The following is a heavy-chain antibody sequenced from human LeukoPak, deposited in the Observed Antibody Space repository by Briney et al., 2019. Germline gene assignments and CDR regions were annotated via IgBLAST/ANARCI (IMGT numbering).Heavy chain of an antibody. CDR1: GXSFTSYC. J-gene: IGHJ5*02. Sequence: GESLKISSKGSGXSFTSYCIGWVRQLPGKGLEWMGIIYPGDSDTRYSPSFQGQVTISADKSISTAYLQWSSLKASDTAMYYCARKLVAATGWFDPWGQGTLVTVSS. CDR3: ARKLVAATGWFDP. CDR2: IYPGDSDT. D-gene: IGHD2-15*01. V-gene: IGHV5-51*01.